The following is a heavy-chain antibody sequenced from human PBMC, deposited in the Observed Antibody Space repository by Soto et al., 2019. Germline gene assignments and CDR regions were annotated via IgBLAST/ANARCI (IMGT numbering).Heavy chain of an antibody. J-gene: IGHJ3*02. CDR3: ARNLYYASSGVDDAFDI. V-gene: IGHV4-61*01. Sequence: SETLSLTCTVSGGSVSSGSYYWSWIRQPPGKGLEWIGYIYYSGSTNYNPSLKSRVTISVDTSKNQFSLKLSSVAAADTAVYYCARNLYYASSGVDDAFDIWGQGTLVTVS. CDR2: IYYSGST. D-gene: IGHD3-22*01. CDR1: GGSVSSGSYY.